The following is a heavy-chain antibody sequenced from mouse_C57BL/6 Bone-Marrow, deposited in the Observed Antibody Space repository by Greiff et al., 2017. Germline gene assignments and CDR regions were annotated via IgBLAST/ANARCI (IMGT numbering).Heavy chain of an antibody. CDR2: INPNNGGP. CDR3: ARQLRLLAWFAY. Sequence: VQLQQSGPELVKPGASVKISCKASGYTFTDYYMNWVKQSHGKSLEWIGDINPNNGGPSYNQKFKGKATLTVYKSSRTAYMALRSLTSEDSAVYYCARQLRLLAWFAYWGQGTLVTVSA. D-gene: IGHD3-2*02. V-gene: IGHV1-26*01. J-gene: IGHJ3*01. CDR1: GYTFTDYY.